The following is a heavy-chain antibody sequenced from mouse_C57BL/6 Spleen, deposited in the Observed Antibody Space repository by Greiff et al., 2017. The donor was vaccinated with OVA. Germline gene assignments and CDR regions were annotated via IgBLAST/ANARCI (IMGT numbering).Heavy chain of an antibody. CDR2: IHPNSGST. CDR1: GYTFTSYW. Sequence: QVQLKQSGAELVKPGASVKLSCKASGYTFTSYWMHWVKQRPGQGLEWIGMIHPNSGSTNYNEKFKSKATLTVDKSSSTAYMQLSSLTSEDSAVYYCARPIYDGYPAWFAYWGQGTLVTVSA. J-gene: IGHJ3*01. CDR3: ARPIYDGYPAWFAY. D-gene: IGHD2-3*01. V-gene: IGHV1-64*01.